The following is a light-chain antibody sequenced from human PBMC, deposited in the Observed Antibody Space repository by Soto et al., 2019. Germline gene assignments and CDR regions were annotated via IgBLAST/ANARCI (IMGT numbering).Light chain of an antibody. J-gene: IGKJ1*01. CDR3: QQYGSSTWT. Sequence: EIVLPQSPGTLSLSPGERATLSCRASQNVDSNYLAWYQQKPGQAPRLLIYGASSRATGIPDRFSGSGSGTDFTLTISRLEPEDFAVYYCQQYGSSTWTFGQGTKVDI. V-gene: IGKV3-20*01. CDR1: QNVDSNY. CDR2: GAS.